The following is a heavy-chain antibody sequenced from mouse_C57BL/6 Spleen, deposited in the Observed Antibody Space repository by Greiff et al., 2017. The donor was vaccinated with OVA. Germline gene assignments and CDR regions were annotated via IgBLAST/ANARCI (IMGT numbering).Heavy chain of an antibody. J-gene: IGHJ1*03. CDR3: AREDIWYFDV. Sequence: QVQLQQSGAELVRPGSSVKLSCKASGYTFTSYWMDWVKQRPGQGLEWIGNIYPSDSETHYNQKFKDKATLTVDKSSSTAYMQLSSLTSEDSAVYYCAREDIWYFDVWGTGTTVTVSS. CDR2: IYPSDSET. V-gene: IGHV1-61*01. CDR1: GYTFTSYW.